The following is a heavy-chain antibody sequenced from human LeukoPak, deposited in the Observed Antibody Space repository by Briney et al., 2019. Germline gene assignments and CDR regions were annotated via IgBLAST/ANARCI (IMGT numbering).Heavy chain of an antibody. Sequence: GGSLRLSCAASGFTFDDYAMHWVRQAPGKGLEWVSGISWNSGSIGYADSVKGRFTISRDNAKNSLYLQMNSLRAEDTALYYCAKDLGPYYYGSGSYYTRWGQGTLVTVSS. J-gene: IGHJ4*02. CDR2: ISWNSGSI. CDR3: AKDLGPYYYGSGSYYTR. CDR1: GFTFDDYA. D-gene: IGHD3-10*01. V-gene: IGHV3-9*01.